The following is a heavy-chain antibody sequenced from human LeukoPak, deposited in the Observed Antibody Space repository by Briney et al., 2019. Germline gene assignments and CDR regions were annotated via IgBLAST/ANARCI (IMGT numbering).Heavy chain of an antibody. V-gene: IGHV1-2*02. CDR2: TNPNSGDT. Sequence: ASVKVSCKASGYTFTGYYMHWVRQAPGQGLEWMGWTNPNSGDTNYAQNFLGRVTMTRDTSISTAYMELSRLTSDDTAMYYCASALRGYCSSTSCYLIDYWGQGSLVTVSS. CDR1: GYTFTGYY. CDR3: ASALRGYCSSTSCYLIDY. J-gene: IGHJ4*02. D-gene: IGHD2-2*01.